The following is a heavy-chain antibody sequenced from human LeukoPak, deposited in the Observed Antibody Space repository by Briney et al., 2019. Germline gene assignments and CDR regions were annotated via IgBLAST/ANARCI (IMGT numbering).Heavy chain of an antibody. CDR3: AKDRTGYNRPLDY. D-gene: IGHD6-13*01. V-gene: IGHV3-23*01. CDR1: GFTFSSYA. J-gene: IGHJ4*02. CDR2: VSGFGTDT. Sequence: GGSLRLSCAASGFTFSSYAMSWVRQAPGKGLEGVASVSGFGTDTYYADSVKGRFTISRDNSKNTLYLQMNSLRAEDTAMYYCAKDRTGYNRPLDYWGQGTLVTVSS.